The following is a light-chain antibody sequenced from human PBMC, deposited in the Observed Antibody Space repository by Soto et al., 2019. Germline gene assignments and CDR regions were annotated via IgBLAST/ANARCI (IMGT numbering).Light chain of an antibody. V-gene: IGLV2-11*01. J-gene: IGLJ1*01. CDR3: CSYAGSYSFYV. Sequence: QSVLTQPRSVSGSPGQSVTISCTGTSSDVGGYNYASWYQQHPGKTPKLTIYDVSKRPSGVPDRFSGSKSGNTASLTISGLQAEDEADYYCCSYAGSYSFYVFGTGTKVTVL. CDR1: SSDVGGYNY. CDR2: DVS.